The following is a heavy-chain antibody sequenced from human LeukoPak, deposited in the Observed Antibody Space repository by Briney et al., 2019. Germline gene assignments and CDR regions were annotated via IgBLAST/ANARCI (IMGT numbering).Heavy chain of an antibody. CDR2: ISFDGGNK. D-gene: IGHD6-13*01. CDR1: GFTFSSYA. CDR3: ARGRAGIAAAGFDY. V-gene: IGHV3-30-3*01. J-gene: IGHJ4*02. Sequence: PGGSLRLSCAASGFTFSSYAMHWVRLAPGKGLDWVAVISFDGGNKFYADSVKGRFSISRDNSKNTLYLQMNSLGLDDTAVYFCARGRAGIAAAGFDYWGQGTLVTVSS.